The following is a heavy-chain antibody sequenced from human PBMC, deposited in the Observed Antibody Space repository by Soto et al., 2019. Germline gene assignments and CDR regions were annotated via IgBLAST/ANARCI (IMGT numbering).Heavy chain of an antibody. Sequence: PGGSLRLSCAASGFTFSSYAMSWVRQAPGKGLEWVSAISGSGGSTYYADSVKGRFTISRDNSKNTLYLQMNSLRAEDTAAYYCAKVVDYYYYYMDVWGKGTTVTVSS. V-gene: IGHV3-23*01. CDR3: AKVVDYYYYYMDV. CDR2: ISGSGGST. CDR1: GFTFSSYA. J-gene: IGHJ6*03.